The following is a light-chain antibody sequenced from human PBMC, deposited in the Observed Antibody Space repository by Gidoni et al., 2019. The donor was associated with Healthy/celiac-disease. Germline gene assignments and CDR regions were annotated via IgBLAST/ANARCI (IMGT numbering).Light chain of an antibody. Sequence: SYVLTQPPSVSVAPGKTARITCGGNNIGSKSLHWYQQKPGQAPVLVIYYDSDRPSGIPERCSGSNSGNTATLTISRVEAGDEADYYCQVWDSSSDHLVFGGGTKLTVL. J-gene: IGLJ3*02. CDR1: NIGSKS. CDR3: QVWDSSSDHLV. CDR2: YDS. V-gene: IGLV3-21*04.